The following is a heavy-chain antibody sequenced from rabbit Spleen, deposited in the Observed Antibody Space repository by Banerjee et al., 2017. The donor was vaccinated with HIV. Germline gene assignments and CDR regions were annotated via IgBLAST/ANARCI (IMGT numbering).Heavy chain of an antibody. CDR2: INAYTGKP. CDR3: ARDLASVVGWDFNL. D-gene: IGHD3-1*01. CDR1: GFSFSNKDV. V-gene: IGHV1S45*01. Sequence: QEQLVESGGGLVKPEGSLTLTCKASGFSFSNKDVMCWVRQAPGKGLEWIACINAYTGKPVYATWAKGRFTISRTSSTTVTLQMTSLTAADTATYFCARDLASVVGWDFNLWGPGTLVTVS. J-gene: IGHJ4*01.